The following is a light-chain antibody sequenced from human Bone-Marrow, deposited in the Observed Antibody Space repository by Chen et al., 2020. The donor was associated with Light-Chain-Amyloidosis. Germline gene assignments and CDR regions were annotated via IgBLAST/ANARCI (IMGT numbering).Light chain of an antibody. V-gene: IGLV3-21*02. CDR2: DDS. CDR1: NIRSTS. Sequence: YVLTQPSSVSVAPGQTATLACGGNNIRSTSVHWYQQTPGQAPLLVVYDDSDRPSGIPARLSGSNAGNTATLTISRVEAGDAADYYCQVWDRSSDRPVFGGGTKLTVL. J-gene: IGLJ3*02. CDR3: QVWDRSSDRPV.